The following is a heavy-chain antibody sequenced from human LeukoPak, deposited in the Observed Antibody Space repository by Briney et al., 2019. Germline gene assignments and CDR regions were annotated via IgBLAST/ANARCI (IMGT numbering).Heavy chain of an antibody. J-gene: IGHJ4*02. V-gene: IGHV3-23*01. CDR2: ISSSGVST. CDR3: ARDTYGSGSYSGY. CDR1: GLTFSTYA. Sequence: GGSLRLSCAASGLTFSTYAMSWVRQAPGKGLEWVSMISSSGVSTYYAGSVEGRFTISRDNSKNSLYLQMNSLRAEDTAVYYCARDTYGSGSYSGYWGQGTLVTVSS. D-gene: IGHD3-10*01.